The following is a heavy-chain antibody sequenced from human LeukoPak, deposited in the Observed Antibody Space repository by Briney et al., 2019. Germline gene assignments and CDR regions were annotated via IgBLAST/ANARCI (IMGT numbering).Heavy chain of an antibody. J-gene: IGHJ6*02. V-gene: IGHV3-74*01. CDR2: ISSDGSST. Sequence: GGSLRLSCAASGLTFSSYWMHWVRQAPGKGLVWVSRISSDGSSTSYADSVKGRFTISRDNAKNTLYLQMNSLRAEDTAVYYCARVDGCSSTSCYAGYGMDVWGQGTTVTVSS. CDR3: ARVDGCSSTSCYAGYGMDV. D-gene: IGHD2-2*01. CDR1: GLTFSSYW.